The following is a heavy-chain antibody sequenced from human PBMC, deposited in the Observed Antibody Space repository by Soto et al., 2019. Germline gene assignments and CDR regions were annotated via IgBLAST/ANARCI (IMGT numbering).Heavy chain of an antibody. Sequence: QVQLVESGGGVVQPGRSLRLSCAASGFTFSNYGMHWVRQAPGKGLEWVAVIWYDGSNIYYADSVKGRFTISRDNPRNTLYLQMNSLRAEDTAVYFCARDEGPSRSMIFGMVTTNREYYGMDVWGQGTTVTVSS. CDR2: IWYDGSNI. D-gene: IGHD3-3*01. V-gene: IGHV3-33*01. J-gene: IGHJ6*02. CDR3: ARDEGPSRSMIFGMVTTNREYYGMDV. CDR1: GFTFSNYG.